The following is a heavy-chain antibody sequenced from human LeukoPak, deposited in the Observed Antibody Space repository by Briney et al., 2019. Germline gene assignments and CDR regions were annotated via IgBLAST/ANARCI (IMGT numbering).Heavy chain of an antibody. V-gene: IGHV4-34*01. CDR1: GGSFSGYY. CDR3: ARPANEYCSSTSCFYYYYMDV. Sequence: KPSETLSLTCAVYGGSFSGYYWSWIRQPPGKGLEWIGEINHSGSTNYNPSLKSRVTISVDTSKNQFSLKLSSVTAADTAVYYCARPANEYCSSTSCFYYYYMDVWGKGTTVTVSS. CDR2: INHSGST. J-gene: IGHJ6*03. D-gene: IGHD2-2*01.